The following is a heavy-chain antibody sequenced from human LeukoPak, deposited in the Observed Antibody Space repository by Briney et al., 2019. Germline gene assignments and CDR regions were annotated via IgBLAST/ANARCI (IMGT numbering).Heavy chain of an antibody. CDR1: GFSLTTYD. D-gene: IGHD2-15*01. J-gene: IGHJ4*02. CDR2: ISLGDSDT. V-gene: IGHV5-51*01. Sequence: GESLKISCKGSGFSLTTYDIAWVRQTPGKGLEWMGIISLGDSDTRYSPSFRGQVSISGDKSINTAYLHWSNLEASDTAMYYCARRACSGDSCLDYWGQGTLVTVSS. CDR3: ARRACSGDSCLDY.